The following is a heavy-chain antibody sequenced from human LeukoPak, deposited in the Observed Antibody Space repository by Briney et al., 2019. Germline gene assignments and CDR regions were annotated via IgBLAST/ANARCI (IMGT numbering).Heavy chain of an antibody. CDR2: INHSGST. V-gene: IGHV4-34*01. CDR3: ASLQANYYYYYMDV. CDR1: GGSFGGYY. D-gene: IGHD4-11*01. J-gene: IGHJ6*03. Sequence: SETLSLTCAVYGGSFGGYYWSWIRQPPGKGLEWIGEINHSGSTNYNPSLKSRVTISVDTSKNQFSLKLSSVTAADTAVYYCASLQANYYYYYMDVWGKGTTVTVSS.